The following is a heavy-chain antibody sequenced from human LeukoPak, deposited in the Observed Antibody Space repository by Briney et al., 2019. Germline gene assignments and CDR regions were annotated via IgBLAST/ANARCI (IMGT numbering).Heavy chain of an antibody. CDR1: GGSISSYY. Sequence: SETLSLTCTVSGGSISSYYWSWIRQPPGKGLEWIGYIYYSGSTNYNPSLKSRVTISVDTSKNQFSLKLSSVTAADTAVYYCAKFSFGVVTHFDYWGQGTLVTVSS. V-gene: IGHV4-59*01. D-gene: IGHD3-3*01. J-gene: IGHJ4*02. CDR2: IYYSGST. CDR3: AKFSFGVVTHFDY.